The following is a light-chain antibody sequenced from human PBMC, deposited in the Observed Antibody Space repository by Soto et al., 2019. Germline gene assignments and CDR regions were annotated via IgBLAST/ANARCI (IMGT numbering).Light chain of an antibody. J-gene: IGKJ4*01. Sequence: EIVLTQSPGTLSLSPGERATLSCRASQSVRNSYLAWYQQKPGQAPRLLIYDASSRTRGVPDRFSGGGSGTDFTLTISRLEPEDFAVYYCQQYGSSPPVTFGGGTKVEIK. CDR1: QSVRNSY. CDR2: DAS. CDR3: QQYGSSPPVT. V-gene: IGKV3-20*01.